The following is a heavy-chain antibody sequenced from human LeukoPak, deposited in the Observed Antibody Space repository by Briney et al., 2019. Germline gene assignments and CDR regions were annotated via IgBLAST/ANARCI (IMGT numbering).Heavy chain of an antibody. D-gene: IGHD5-24*01. V-gene: IGHV4-59*08. CDR2: IYDSGST. Sequence: SETLSLTCTVSGDSVRRYHWSWIRQSPGKGLEWIGYIYDSGSTNYNPSLKSRVTISVDTSKNQFSLKLSSVTAADTAVYYCARGRDGYNPWGQGTLVTVSS. J-gene: IGHJ4*02. CDR3: ARGRDGYNP. CDR1: GDSVRRYH.